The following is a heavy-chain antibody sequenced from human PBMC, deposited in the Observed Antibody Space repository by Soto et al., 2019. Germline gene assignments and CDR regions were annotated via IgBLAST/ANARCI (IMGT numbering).Heavy chain of an antibody. CDR1: GFTFSSYA. J-gene: IGHJ5*02. V-gene: IGHV3-23*01. CDR3: AKGEALYSSSWYGDWFDP. D-gene: IGHD6-13*01. CDR2: ISGSGGST. Sequence: EVQLLESGGGLVQPGGSLRLSCTASGFTFSSYAMSWVRQAPGKGLEWVSAISGSGGSTYYADSVKGRFTISRDNSKNPLYLQMNSLRAEDTAVYYCAKGEALYSSSWYGDWFDPWGQGTLVTVSS.